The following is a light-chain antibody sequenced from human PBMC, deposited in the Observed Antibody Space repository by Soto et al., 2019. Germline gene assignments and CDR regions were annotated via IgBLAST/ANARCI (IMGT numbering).Light chain of an antibody. CDR3: QQYTDWPIT. CDR1: QSINSN. Sequence: EVLMTQSTATLSVSPGDRGTLSCRASQSINSNLAWYQQQPGQAPRLVIYAASTRATAVPDRFSGSGSGTDFTLTITSLKSDDFAVYFCQQYTDWPITFCQGTRLEIK. CDR2: AAS. J-gene: IGKJ5*01. V-gene: IGKV3-15*01.